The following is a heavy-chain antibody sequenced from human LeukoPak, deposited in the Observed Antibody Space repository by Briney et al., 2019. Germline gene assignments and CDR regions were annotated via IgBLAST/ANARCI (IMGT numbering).Heavy chain of an antibody. CDR1: GFTFSSYA. Sequence: GGSLRLSCTASGFTFSSYAMNWVRQAPGKGLEWVSSISSSSSYIYYADSVKGRFTISRDNAKNSLYLQMNSLRAEDTAVYYCARHSSSWSFDYWGQGTLVTVSS. J-gene: IGHJ4*02. CDR3: ARHSSSWSFDY. V-gene: IGHV3-21*01. CDR2: ISSSSSYI. D-gene: IGHD6-13*01.